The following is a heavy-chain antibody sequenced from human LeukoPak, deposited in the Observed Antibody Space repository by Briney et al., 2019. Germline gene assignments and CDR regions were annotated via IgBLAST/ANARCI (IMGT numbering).Heavy chain of an antibody. J-gene: IGHJ4*02. CDR3: AKGPRYQLPSGGYYFDY. CDR2: IRYDGSNK. CDR1: GFTFSSYG. V-gene: IGHV3-30*02. D-gene: IGHD2-2*01. Sequence: PGGSLRLSCAASGFTFSSYGMHWVRQAPGQGLEWVAFIRYDGSNKYYADSVKGRLTISRDNSKNTLYLQMNSLRAEDTAVYYCAKGPRYQLPSGGYYFDYWGQGTLVTVSS.